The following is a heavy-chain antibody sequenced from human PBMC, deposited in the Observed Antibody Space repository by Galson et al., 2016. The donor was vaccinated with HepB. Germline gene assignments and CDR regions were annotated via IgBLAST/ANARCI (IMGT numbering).Heavy chain of an antibody. V-gene: IGHV3-7*03. J-gene: IGHJ4*02. CDR3: GTRLTMAGTKNDY. Sequence: SLRLSCAASGFTSSNYWVSWVRQAPGKGLEWVAHTKQDGSEKYYVGSVKGRFTISRDNAKNTLYLQMDSLRAEDTAVYYCGTRLTMAGTKNDYWGQGTLVTVSS. D-gene: IGHD6-19*01. CDR2: TKQDGSEK. CDR1: GFTSSNYW.